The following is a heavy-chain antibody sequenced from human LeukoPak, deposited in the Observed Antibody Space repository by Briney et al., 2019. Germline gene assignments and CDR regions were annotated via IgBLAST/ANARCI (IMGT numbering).Heavy chain of an antibody. CDR3: AKDLGSLFSSNFDY. D-gene: IGHD6-13*01. V-gene: IGHV3-9*01. CDR1: GFTFDDYG. Sequence: TGRSLRLSCVASGFTFDDYGMHWVRQAPGKGLEWVSGTSWNSGSIGYADSVKGRFTISRDNAKNSLYLQMNSLRAEDTALYYCAKDLGSLFSSNFDYWGQGTLVTVSS. J-gene: IGHJ4*02. CDR2: TSWNSGSI.